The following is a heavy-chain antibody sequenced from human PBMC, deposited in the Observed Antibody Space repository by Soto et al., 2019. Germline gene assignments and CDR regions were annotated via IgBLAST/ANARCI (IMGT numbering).Heavy chain of an antibody. CDR1: GFTFSSYS. J-gene: IGHJ4*02. CDR3: AKKVNSGPGSQYFDY. V-gene: IGHV3-23*01. CDR2: FRTGGDDGTT. D-gene: IGHD3-10*01. Sequence: GGSLRLSCAASGFTFSSYSMSWVRQAPGKGPEWVSGFRTGGDDGTTYYADSVKGRFTISRDNSKNTPFLQMNSLRVEDTAIYYCAKKVNSGPGSQYFDYWGQGTLVTVSS.